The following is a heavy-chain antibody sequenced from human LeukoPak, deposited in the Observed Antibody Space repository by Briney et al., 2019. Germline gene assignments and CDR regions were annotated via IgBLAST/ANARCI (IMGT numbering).Heavy chain of an antibody. CDR3: ARSRRRYDSSGYYAGY. Sequence: SETLSLTCTVSGGSISSYYWSWIRQPPGKGLEWIGYIYYSGSTNYNPSLKSRVTISVDMSKNQFSLKLSSVTAADTAVYYCARSRRRYDSSGYYAGYWGQGTLVTVSS. D-gene: IGHD3-22*01. J-gene: IGHJ4*02. CDR1: GGSISSYY. V-gene: IGHV4-59*12. CDR2: IYYSGST.